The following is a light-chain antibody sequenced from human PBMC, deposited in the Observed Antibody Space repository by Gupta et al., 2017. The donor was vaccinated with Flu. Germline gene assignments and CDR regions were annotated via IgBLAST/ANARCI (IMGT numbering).Light chain of an antibody. CDR2: QVS. CDR1: QGLVYSDGNTY. V-gene: IGKV2-30*01. CDR3: MQGAHWPWA. Sequence: DVVMTQSPLSLPVTLGQPASISCRSSQGLVYSDGNTYLHWFQQRPGQSPRRLSYQVSYRDSGVPDRFGGGGSGTDFTLKSSRVEAEDVWIYFCMQGAHWPWAFGQGTTVEIK. J-gene: IGKJ1*01.